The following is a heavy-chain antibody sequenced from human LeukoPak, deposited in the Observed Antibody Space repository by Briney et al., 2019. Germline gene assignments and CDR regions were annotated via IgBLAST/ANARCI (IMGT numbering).Heavy chain of an antibody. D-gene: IGHD3-22*01. J-gene: IGHJ4*02. Sequence: GGPLRLSCAASGFTFSDYYMRWIRQAPGEGLEWVSYISSSGSTIYYADSVEGRFTISRDNAKNALYLQMNRLRAEETDVYYCARERNYGRSGYYSGGGYFDYWGQGTVVTVSS. CDR1: GFTFSDYY. V-gene: IGHV3-11*01. CDR3: ARERNYGRSGYYSGGGYFDY. CDR2: ISSSGSTI.